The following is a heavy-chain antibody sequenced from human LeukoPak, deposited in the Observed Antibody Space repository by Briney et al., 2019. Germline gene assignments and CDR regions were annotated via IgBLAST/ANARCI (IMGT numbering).Heavy chain of an antibody. D-gene: IGHD2-2*01. CDR2: IYYSGST. CDR1: GYSISSGCY. CDR3: AREQFRAVLVPAAMAGGAFDI. J-gene: IGHJ3*02. Sequence: SETLSLTCAVSGYSISSGCYWGWIRQPPGKGLEWIGYIYYSGSTYYNPSLKSRVTISVDTSKNQFSLKLSSVTAADTAVYYCAREQFRAVLVPAAMAGGAFDIWGQGTMVTVSS. V-gene: IGHV4-30-4*01.